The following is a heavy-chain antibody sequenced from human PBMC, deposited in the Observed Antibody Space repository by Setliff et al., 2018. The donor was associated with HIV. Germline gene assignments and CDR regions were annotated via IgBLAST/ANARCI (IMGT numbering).Heavy chain of an antibody. D-gene: IGHD3-10*01. CDR2: VDPEDGET. J-gene: IGHJ6*02. V-gene: IGHV1-24*01. CDR1: GYTVTELS. CDR3: ATDFGTVRGVMDYYYYGMDV. Sequence: ASVKVSCKVSGYTVTELSINWVRQAPGKGPEWMGRVDPEDGETIYAEKFQGRVTITADTSTDTAYMELSSLRSEDTAVYYCATDFGTVRGVMDYYYYGMDVWGQGTTVTVSS.